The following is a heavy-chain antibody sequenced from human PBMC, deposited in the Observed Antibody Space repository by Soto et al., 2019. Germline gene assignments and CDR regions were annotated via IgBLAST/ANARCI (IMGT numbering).Heavy chain of an antibody. D-gene: IGHD4-17*01. CDR3: ARYGGDYGDYVLDY. J-gene: IGHJ4*02. CDR2: LSFDGINK. Sequence: VQMVESGGGVVQPGRSLRLSCAASGFTFENYGMTWVRQAPGKGMEWVADLSFDGINKYYADSVKGRFSVSRDNSKNTLYLQMNSLRDEDTAIYYCARYGGDYGDYVLDYWGQGTRVTVSS. CDR1: GFTFENYG. V-gene: IGHV3-33*01.